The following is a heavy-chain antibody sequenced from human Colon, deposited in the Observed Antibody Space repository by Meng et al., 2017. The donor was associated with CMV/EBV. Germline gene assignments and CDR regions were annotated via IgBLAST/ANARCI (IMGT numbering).Heavy chain of an antibody. CDR2: IGSNSSSI. V-gene: IGHV3-21*01. Sequence: ESLKISCAGSGFTFSSYSMTWVRQAPGKGLEWVSFIGSNSSSIYYAESLKGRFTISRDNANNSLFLELNSLRADDTAVYYCARLSGNSRMDVWGQGTTVTVSS. D-gene: IGHD1-26*01. CDR1: GFTFSSYS. J-gene: IGHJ6*02. CDR3: ARLSGNSRMDV.